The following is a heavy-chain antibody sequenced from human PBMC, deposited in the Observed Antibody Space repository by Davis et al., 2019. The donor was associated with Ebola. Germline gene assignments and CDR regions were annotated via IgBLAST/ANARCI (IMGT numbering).Heavy chain of an antibody. CDR2: IKQDGSEK. Sequence: GESLKISCAASGFTLSSYWMSWVRQAPGKGLEWVANIKQDGSEKYYVQSVKGRFTISRDNAKNSLYLQMNSLRAEDTAVYYCARSDPDYYDSSGYSPPDYWGQGTLVTVSS. CDR3: ARSDPDYYDSSGYSPPDY. D-gene: IGHD3-22*01. J-gene: IGHJ4*02. V-gene: IGHV3-7*01. CDR1: GFTLSSYW.